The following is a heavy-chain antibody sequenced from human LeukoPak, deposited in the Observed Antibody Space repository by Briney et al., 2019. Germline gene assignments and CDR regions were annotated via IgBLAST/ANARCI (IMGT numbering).Heavy chain of an antibody. D-gene: IGHD5-24*01. CDR2: ISYDGSNK. Sequence: GGSLRLSCAASGFTFSSYAMHWVRQAPGKGLEWVAVISYDGSNKYYADSVKGRFTISRDNSKNTLYLQMNSLRAEDTAVYYCARVRDGYNDASDIWGQGKMVTVPS. CDR1: GFTFSSYA. J-gene: IGHJ3*02. CDR3: ARVRDGYNDASDI. V-gene: IGHV3-30*04.